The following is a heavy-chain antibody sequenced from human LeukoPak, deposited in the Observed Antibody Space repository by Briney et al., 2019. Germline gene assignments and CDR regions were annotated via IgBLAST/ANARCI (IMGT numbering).Heavy chain of an antibody. V-gene: IGHV3-21*01. CDR3: ARDSGSYGSGTLFDY. CDR1: GFTFSSYS. CDR2: ISSSSSYI. J-gene: IGHJ4*02. D-gene: IGHD3-10*01. Sequence: GGSLRLSCAASGFTFSSYSMNWVRQAPGKGLVWVSSISSSSSYIYYADSVKGRFTISRDNAKNSLYLQMNSLRAEDTAVYYCARDSGSYGSGTLFDYWGQGTLVTVSS.